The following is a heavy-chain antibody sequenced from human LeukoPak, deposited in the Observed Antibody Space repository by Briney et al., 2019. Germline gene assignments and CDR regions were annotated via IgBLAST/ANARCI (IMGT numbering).Heavy chain of an antibody. Sequence: ASVKVSCKASGYSFNDYYLHWVRQAPGQGLEWMAWINPGSGATQFAQRFQGWVTMTRDTSINTAYMELRRLTPDDTAVYYCARMGDSGSYGFDIWGQGTMVIVSS. CDR1: GYSFNDYY. CDR2: INPGSGAT. J-gene: IGHJ3*02. D-gene: IGHD3-10*01. V-gene: IGHV1-2*04. CDR3: ARMGDSGSYGFDI.